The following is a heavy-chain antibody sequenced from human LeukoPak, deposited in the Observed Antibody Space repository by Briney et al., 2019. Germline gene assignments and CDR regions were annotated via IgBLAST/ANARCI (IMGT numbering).Heavy chain of an antibody. CDR2: INHSGST. CDR1: GGSFSGYY. V-gene: IGHV4-34*01. J-gene: IGHJ3*02. D-gene: IGHD3-9*01. CDR3: ARLGYDILTGYYQNAFDI. Sequence: SETLSLTCAVYGGSFSGYYWSWIRQPPGKGLEWIGEINHSGSTNYNPSLKSRVTISVDTSKNQFSLKLSSVTAADTAVYYCARLGYDILTGYYQNAFDIWGQGTMVTVSS.